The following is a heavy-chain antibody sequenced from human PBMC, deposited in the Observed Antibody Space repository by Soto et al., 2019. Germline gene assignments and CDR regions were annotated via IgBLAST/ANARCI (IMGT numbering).Heavy chain of an antibody. CDR2: IWYDGSNK. Sequence: QVQLVESGGGVVQPGRSLRLSCAASGFTFSSYGMHWVRQAPGKGLEWVAVIWYDGSNKYYADSVKGRFTISRDNSKNTLYLQMNSLRAEDTAVYYCARGYYYGSGSHPYGMDVWGQGTTVTVSS. CDR3: ARGYYYGSGSHPYGMDV. J-gene: IGHJ6*02. CDR1: GFTFSSYG. D-gene: IGHD3-10*01. V-gene: IGHV3-33*01.